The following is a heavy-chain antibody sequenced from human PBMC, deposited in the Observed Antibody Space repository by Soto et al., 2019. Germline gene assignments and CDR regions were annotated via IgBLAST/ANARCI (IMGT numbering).Heavy chain of an antibody. V-gene: IGHV3-30*18. Sequence: QVQLVESGGGVVQPGRSLRLSCAASGFTLSTYGMHWVRQAPGKGLEWVALISRDGSASYYADSVKGRFIISRDTSNNTLYIQMNGLRTEETAVYYCAKYSSSSPYYYYYGMDVWGQGTTVNVSS. J-gene: IGHJ6*02. CDR3: AKYSSSSPYYYYYGMDV. D-gene: IGHD6-6*01. CDR2: ISRDGSAS. CDR1: GFTLSTYG.